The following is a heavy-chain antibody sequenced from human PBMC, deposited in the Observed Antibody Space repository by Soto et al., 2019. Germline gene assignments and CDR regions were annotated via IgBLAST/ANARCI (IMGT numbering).Heavy chain of an antibody. CDR1: GGSISTYY. CDR3: ARHFSVDYFDY. V-gene: IGHV4-59*08. J-gene: IGHJ4*02. CDR2: IHYSGST. Sequence: PSETLSLTCTVSGGSISTYYWTWIRQAPGKGLEWIGYIHYSGSTNYNPSLKGRVTISVDMSKNQFSLKLSSVTAADTAVYYCARHFSVDYFDYWGQGALVTVSS.